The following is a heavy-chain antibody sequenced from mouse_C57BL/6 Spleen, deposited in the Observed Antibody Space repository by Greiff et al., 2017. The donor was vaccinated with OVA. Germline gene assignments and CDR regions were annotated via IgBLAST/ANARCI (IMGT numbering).Heavy chain of an antibody. D-gene: IGHD4-1*02. CDR1: GYTFTSYW. CDR3: ARQLRNYAMDY. V-gene: IGHV1-55*01. J-gene: IGHJ4*01. CDR2: IYPGSGST. Sequence: VQMQQPGAELVKPGASVKMSCKASGYTFTSYWITWVKQRPGQGLEWIGDIYPGSGSTNYNEKFKSKATLTVDTSSSTAYMQLSSLTSEDSAVYYCARQLRNYAMDYWGQGTSVTVSS.